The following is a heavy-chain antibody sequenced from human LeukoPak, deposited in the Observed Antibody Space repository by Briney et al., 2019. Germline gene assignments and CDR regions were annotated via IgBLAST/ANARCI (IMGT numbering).Heavy chain of an antibody. J-gene: IGHJ4*02. CDR1: GYTFTDQY. D-gene: IGHD6-13*01. V-gene: IGHV1-2*02. CDR3: AIDGSTWYYYDY. CDR2: NNPNSGAT. Sequence: ASVKVSCKASGYTFTDQYIHWVRQAPGQGLEWMGWNNPNSGATKYAQKFQGRVTMTRDTSISTAYMELSRPRSDDTAVYYCAIDGSTWYYYDYWGQGTLVTVSS.